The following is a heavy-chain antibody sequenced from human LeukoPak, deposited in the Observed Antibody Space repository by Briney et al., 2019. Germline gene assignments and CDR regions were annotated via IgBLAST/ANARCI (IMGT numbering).Heavy chain of an antibody. CDR3: ARGRGYGSGSYYQPIFDY. D-gene: IGHD3-10*01. J-gene: IGHJ4*02. Sequence: SETLSLTCAVYGGSFSGYYWSWIRQPPGKGLEWIGEINHSGSTNYNPSLKSRVTISVDTSKNQFSLKLSSVTAADTAVYYCARGRGYGSGSYYQPIFDYWGQGTLVTVSS. V-gene: IGHV4-34*01. CDR2: INHSGST. CDR1: GGSFSGYY.